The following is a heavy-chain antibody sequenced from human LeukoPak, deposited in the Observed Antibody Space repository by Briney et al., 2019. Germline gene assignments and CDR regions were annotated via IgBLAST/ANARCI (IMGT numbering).Heavy chain of an antibody. Sequence: PSETLSLTCTVSGGSISSGDYYWSWIRQPPGKGLEWIGEINHSGSTNYNPSLKSRVTISVDTSKNQFSLKLSSVTAADTAVYYCARAGSWAENDYWGQGTLVTVSS. CDR1: GGSISSGDYY. V-gene: IGHV4-30-4*01. D-gene: IGHD6-13*01. J-gene: IGHJ4*02. CDR2: INHSGST. CDR3: ARAGSWAENDY.